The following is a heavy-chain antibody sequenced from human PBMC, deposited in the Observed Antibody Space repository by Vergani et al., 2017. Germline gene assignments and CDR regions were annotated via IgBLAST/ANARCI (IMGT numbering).Heavy chain of an antibody. CDR1: GFTFSSYA. D-gene: IGHD1-26*01. Sequence: EVQLLESGGGLVQPGGSLRLSCAASGFTFSSYAMSWVRQAPGKGLEWVSAISGSGSSTYYADSVKGRFTISSDNAKNTLYLQMNSLRAEDTAVYDCAKGRRARATTGXDDYWGQGTLVTVSS. J-gene: IGHJ4*02. CDR2: ISGSGSST. CDR3: AKGRRARATTGXDDY. V-gene: IGHV3-23*01.